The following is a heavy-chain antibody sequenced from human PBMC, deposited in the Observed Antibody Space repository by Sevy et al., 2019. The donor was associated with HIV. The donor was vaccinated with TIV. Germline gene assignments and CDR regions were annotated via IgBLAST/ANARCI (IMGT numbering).Heavy chain of an antibody. V-gene: IGHV3-74*01. CDR1: GFTFSSYW. Sequence: GGSLRLSCAASGFTFSSYWMHWVRQAPGKGLVWVSRVNSDGSSTSYEDSVKGRCTISRDNAKNTLYLQMNSLRAEDTAVYYCARGAAAGTFDYWGQGTLVTVSS. J-gene: IGHJ4*02. D-gene: IGHD6-13*01. CDR3: ARGAAAGTFDY. CDR2: VNSDGSST.